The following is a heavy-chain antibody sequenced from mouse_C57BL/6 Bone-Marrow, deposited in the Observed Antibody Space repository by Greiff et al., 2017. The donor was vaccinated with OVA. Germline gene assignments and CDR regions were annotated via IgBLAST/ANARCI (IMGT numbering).Heavy chain of an antibody. D-gene: IGHD1-1*02. CDR1: GYTFTDYE. J-gene: IGHJ3*01. CDR2: IDPETGGT. CDR3: TRFLWAY. Sequence: QVQLQQSGAELVRPGASVTLSCKASGYTFTDYEMHWVKQAPVHGLEWIGAIDPETGGTAYNQKFKGKAILTADKSSSTAYMELRSLTSEDSAVYYCTRFLWAYWGQGTLVTVSA. V-gene: IGHV1-15*01.